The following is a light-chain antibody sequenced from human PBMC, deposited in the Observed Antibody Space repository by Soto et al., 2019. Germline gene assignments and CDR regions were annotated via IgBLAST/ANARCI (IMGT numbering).Light chain of an antibody. CDR1: QSVSSY. CDR3: QHYDHWPIA. J-gene: IGKJ5*01. Sequence: EIVFKQSPATLSLSRGERTTPFSTASQSVSSYLAWYQQKTGQAPRLLIYDASNRATGIPARFSGSGYGTDFNLTISSLQPEDFAVYYCQHYDHWPIAFGQGTRLEIK. CDR2: DAS. V-gene: IGKV3-11*01.